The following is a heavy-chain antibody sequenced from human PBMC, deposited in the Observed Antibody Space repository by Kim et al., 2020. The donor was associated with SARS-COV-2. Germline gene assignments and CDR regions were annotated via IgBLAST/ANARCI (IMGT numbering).Heavy chain of an antibody. CDR3: ASLVRGVISYGMDV. D-gene: IGHD3-10*01. CDR1: GYSFTSYW. CDR2: IDPSDSYT. J-gene: IGHJ6*02. Sequence: GESLKISCKGSGYSFTSYWISWVLQMPGKGLEWMGRIDPSDSYTNYSPSFQGHVTISADKSISTAYLQWSSLKASDTAMYYCASLVRGVISYGMDVWGQGTTVTVSS. V-gene: IGHV5-10-1*01.